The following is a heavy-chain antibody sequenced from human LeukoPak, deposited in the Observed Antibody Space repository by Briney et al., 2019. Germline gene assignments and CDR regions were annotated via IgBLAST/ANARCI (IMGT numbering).Heavy chain of an antibody. CDR1: GFTFSSYG. D-gene: IGHD4-23*01. CDR3: AKLIGNSHAGDC. CDR2: ISYDGSNK. V-gene: IGHV3-30*18. Sequence: GGSLRLSCAASGFTFSSYGMHWVRQAPGKGLEWVAVISYDGSNKYYADSVKGRFTISRDNSKNTLYLQMNSLRAEDTAVYYCAKLIGNSHAGDCWGQGTLVTVSS. J-gene: IGHJ4*02.